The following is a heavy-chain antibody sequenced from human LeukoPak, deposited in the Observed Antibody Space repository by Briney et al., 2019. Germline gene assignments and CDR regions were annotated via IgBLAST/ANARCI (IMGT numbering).Heavy chain of an antibody. V-gene: IGHV3-69-1*01. J-gene: IGHJ4*02. CDR2: ISEAI. CDR1: GFVFSRDN. Sequence: GGSLRLSCVASGFVFSRDNMNWVRRAPGKGLEWVAHISEAIYSADSVQGRFTISRDNAKNSLYLQMSNPRAEKTVMYCGVIEEGRQQPFFFDSWGQGTPVTVSS. D-gene: IGHD5-18*01. CDR3: VIEEGRQQPFFFDS.